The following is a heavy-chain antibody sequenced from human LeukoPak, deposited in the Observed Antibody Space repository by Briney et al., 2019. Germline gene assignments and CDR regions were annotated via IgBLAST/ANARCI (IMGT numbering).Heavy chain of an antibody. CDR1: GFTFRSHW. D-gene: IGHD3-3*01. J-gene: IGHJ4*02. CDR2: INSDGSST. V-gene: IGHV3-74*01. CDR3: ARGTTKPTKYDFWSGYYISDY. Sequence: GGSLRLSCAASGFTFRSHWMHWVRQAPGKGLVWVSRINSDGSSTSYADSVKGRFTISRDNAKNTLYLQMNSLRAEDTAVYYCARGTTKPTKYDFWSGYYISDYWGQGTLVTVSS.